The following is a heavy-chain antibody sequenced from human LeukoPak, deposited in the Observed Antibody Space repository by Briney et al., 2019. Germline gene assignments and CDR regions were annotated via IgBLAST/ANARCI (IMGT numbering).Heavy chain of an antibody. V-gene: IGHV4-59*01. CDR1: GGSISSYY. CDR3: ARGIVGAHNCLNAFDL. J-gene: IGHJ3*01. CDR2: IHYSGRT. Sequence: SETLSLTCTVSGGSISSYYWSWIRQSPGKGLEWIGYIHYSGRTNYNPSLKSRVTISVDTSKNQFSLKLSSVTAVDTAVYYCARGIVGAHNCLNAFDLWGQGTMVSVSS. D-gene: IGHD1-26*01.